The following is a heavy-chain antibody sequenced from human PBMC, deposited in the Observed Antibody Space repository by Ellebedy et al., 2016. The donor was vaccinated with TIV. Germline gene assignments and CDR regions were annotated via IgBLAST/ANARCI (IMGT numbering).Heavy chain of an antibody. CDR1: GYTFTSYY. J-gene: IGHJ6*02. CDR3: ARGPIEARYYGLDV. CDR2: IYPTGDST. D-gene: IGHD6-6*01. V-gene: IGHV1-46*01. Sequence: AASVKVSCKASGYTFTSYYMHWVRQAPGQGLEWMGVIYPTGDSTTFPQKFQGRVAMTSETSTSTVYMQLSSLRSEDTAVYYCARGPIEARYYGLDVWGHGTTVTVSS.